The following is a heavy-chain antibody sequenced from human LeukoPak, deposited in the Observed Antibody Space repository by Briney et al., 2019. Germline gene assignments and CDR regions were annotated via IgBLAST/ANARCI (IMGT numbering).Heavy chain of an antibody. Sequence: GGSLRLSCAASGFRFSDFTMTWVRQAPGKGPEWVSAISGSGGSTYYADSVKGRFTISRDNSKNTLYLQMNSLRAEDTAVYYCATGSHFFWGQGTLVTVSS. V-gene: IGHV3-23*01. CDR1: GFRFSDFT. D-gene: IGHD3-3*02. CDR2: ISGSGGST. J-gene: IGHJ4*02. CDR3: ATGSHFF.